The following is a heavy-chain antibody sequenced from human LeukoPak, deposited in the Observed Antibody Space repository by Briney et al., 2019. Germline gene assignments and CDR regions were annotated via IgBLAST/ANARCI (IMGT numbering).Heavy chain of an antibody. J-gene: IGHJ4*02. CDR2: ICDNGHT. Sequence: SETLSLTCTFSGGSFSPAHWSWIRQPPGKGLEWIGVICDNGHTDYNPSLKSRVTISVDTSKRQFSLKLSSLAAAGTAVYYCATGRDPYKTGHWGQGTLVTVSS. D-gene: IGHD3-10*01. CDR3: ATGRDPYKTGH. V-gene: IGHV4-59*01. CDR1: GGSFSPAH.